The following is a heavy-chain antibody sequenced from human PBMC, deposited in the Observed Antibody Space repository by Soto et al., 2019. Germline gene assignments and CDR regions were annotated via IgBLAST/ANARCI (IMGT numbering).Heavy chain of an antibody. CDR1: GGYFSGYY. CDR3: AREYYYGSGSYSPEIYRFDY. J-gene: IGHJ4*02. V-gene: IGHV4-34*01. D-gene: IGHD3-10*01. CDR2: INHSGST. Sequence: PSETLSLTCAVYGGYFSGYYWSWIRQHPGKGLEWIGEINHSGSTNYNPSLKSRVTISVDTSKNQFSLKLSSVTAADTAVYYCAREYYYGSGSYSPEIYRFDYWGQGTLVTVSS.